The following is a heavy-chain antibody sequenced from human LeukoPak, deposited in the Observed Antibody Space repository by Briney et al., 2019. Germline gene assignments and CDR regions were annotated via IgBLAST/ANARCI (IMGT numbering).Heavy chain of an antibody. D-gene: IGHD4-23*01. CDR3: ARLYGGNSVWYFDY. J-gene: IGHJ4*02. CDR1: GGSISSGGYY. CDR2: IYYSGST. V-gene: IGHV4-31*03. Sequence: PSEILSLTCTVSGGSISSGGYYWSWIRQHPGKGLEWIGYIYYSGSTYYNPSLKSRVTISVDTSKNQFSLKLSSVTAADTAVYYCARLYGGNSVWYFDYWGQGTLVTVSS.